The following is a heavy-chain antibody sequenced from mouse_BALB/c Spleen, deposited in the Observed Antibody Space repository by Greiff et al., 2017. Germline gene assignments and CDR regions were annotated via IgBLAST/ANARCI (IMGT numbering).Heavy chain of an antibody. Sequence: LQQPGSELVRPGASVKLSCKASGYTFTSYWMHWVKQRHGQGLEWIGNIYPGSGSTNYDEKFKSKGTLTVDTSSSTAYMHLSSLTSEDSAVYYCTRGLGAWFAYRGQGTLVTVSA. CDR3: TRGLGAWFAY. CDR1: GYTFTSYW. J-gene: IGHJ3*01. D-gene: IGHD4-1*01. CDR2: IYPGSGST. V-gene: IGHV1S22*01.